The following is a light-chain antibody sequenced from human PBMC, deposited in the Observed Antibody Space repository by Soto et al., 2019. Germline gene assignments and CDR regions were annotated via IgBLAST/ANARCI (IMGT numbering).Light chain of an antibody. J-gene: IGLJ1*01. CDR3: GTWDSSLSVGV. CDR2: DNN. CDR1: SSNIGNNY. V-gene: IGLV1-51*01. Sequence: QSVLTQSPSVSAAPGQKVTISCSGSSSNIGNNYVSWYQQLPGTAPKLLIYDNNKRPSGIPDRFSGSKSGTSATLGITGLQTGDEAVYYCGTWDSSLSVGVFGTGTKLTVL.